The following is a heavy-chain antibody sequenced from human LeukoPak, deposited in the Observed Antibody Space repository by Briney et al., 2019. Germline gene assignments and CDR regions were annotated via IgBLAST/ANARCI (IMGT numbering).Heavy chain of an antibody. Sequence: ASVKVSCKASGYTFTSYDINWVRQATGQGLEWMGWMNPNSGNTGYAQKFQGRVTMTRNTSISTAYMELSSLRSEDTAVYYCARGRLDSSSWYGADAFDIWGQGTMVTVSS. CDR2: MNPNSGNT. J-gene: IGHJ3*02. V-gene: IGHV1-8*01. D-gene: IGHD6-13*01. CDR1: GYTFTSYD. CDR3: ARGRLDSSSWYGADAFDI.